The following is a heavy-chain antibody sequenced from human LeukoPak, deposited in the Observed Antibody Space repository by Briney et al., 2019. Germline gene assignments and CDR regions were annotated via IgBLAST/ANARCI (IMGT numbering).Heavy chain of an antibody. J-gene: IGHJ4*02. D-gene: IGHD4-17*01. CDR3: VRHALSRDYGDYPDY. V-gene: IGHV4-34*01. CDR1: GGSFSGYY. CDR2: INHSGST. Sequence: SETLSLTCAVYGGSFSGYYWSWSRQPPGKGLEWIGEINHSGSTNYNPSLKSRVTISVDTSKNQFSMKLSSVTAADTAVYYCVRHALSRDYGDYPDYWGQGTLVTVSS.